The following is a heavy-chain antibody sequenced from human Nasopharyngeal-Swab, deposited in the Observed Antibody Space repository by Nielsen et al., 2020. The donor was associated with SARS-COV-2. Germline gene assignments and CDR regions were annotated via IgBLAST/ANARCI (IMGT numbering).Heavy chain of an antibody. Sequence: ASVTVSCKASRYTFTAYYMHWVRQAPGQGLEWMGWINPNTGGPDSPQKFQGRVTMTWDTSISTVYLELGRLMSDDTAVYYCARGGRTRSWYDLGVSVADHHYALDVWGQGATVTVSS. CDR1: RYTFTAYY. V-gene: IGHV1-2*02. CDR3: ARGGRTRSWYDLGVSVADHHYALDV. D-gene: IGHD6-13*01. J-gene: IGHJ6*02. CDR2: INPNTGGP.